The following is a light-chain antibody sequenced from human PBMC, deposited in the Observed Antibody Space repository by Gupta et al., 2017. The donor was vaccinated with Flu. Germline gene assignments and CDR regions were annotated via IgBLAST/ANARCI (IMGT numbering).Light chain of an antibody. J-gene: IGLJ1*01. V-gene: IGLV3-1*01. CDR3: LVWDSSAY. CDR1: ELGNKY. Sequence: SYELTQPPSVSVSPGQTASITCSGDELGNKYVSWYQQRPGQSPVQVIYHDTNRPSGIPERFSGSNSGNTATLTISATQAMDEADYYCLVWDSSAYFGTGTKVTVL. CDR2: HDT.